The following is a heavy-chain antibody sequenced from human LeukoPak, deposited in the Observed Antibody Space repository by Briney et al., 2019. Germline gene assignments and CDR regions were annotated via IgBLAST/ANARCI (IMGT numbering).Heavy chain of an antibody. CDR2: ISAYNGNT. J-gene: IGHJ3*02. Sequence: ASVKVSCKASGYTFTSYGISWVRQAPGQGLEWMGWISAYNGNTNYAQKLQGRVTMTTDTSTSTAYMELRSLRSDDTAVYYCARDSIFGFMVRGSPLGRDAFDIWGQGTMVTVSS. CDR3: ARDSIFGFMVRGSPLGRDAFDI. D-gene: IGHD3-10*01. CDR1: GYTFTSYG. V-gene: IGHV1-18*01.